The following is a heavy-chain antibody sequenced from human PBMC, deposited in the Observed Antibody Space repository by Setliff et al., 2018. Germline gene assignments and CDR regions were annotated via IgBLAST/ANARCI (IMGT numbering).Heavy chain of an antibody. CDR3: ARAPPNRYSGSYEYFYMDV. J-gene: IGHJ6*03. CDR1: GGSSSGYY. V-gene: IGHV4-34*01. Sequence: PSETLSLTCAVYGGSSSGYYWSWIRQPPGKGLELIGEINHTGSTNYNPSLKSRVTISVDTSKNQFSLRLSSVTAADTAVYYCARAPPNRYSGSYEYFYMDVWGKGTTVTVSS. D-gene: IGHD1-26*01. CDR2: INHTGST.